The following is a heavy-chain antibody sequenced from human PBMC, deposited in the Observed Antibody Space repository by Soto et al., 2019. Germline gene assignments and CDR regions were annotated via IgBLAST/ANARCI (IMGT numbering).Heavy chain of an antibody. V-gene: IGHV4-4*02. Sequence: QVQLQESGPGLVKPSGTLSLTCGVSGYSISSGSWWTWVRPSPGEGLEWIGEIHNSGTAHYNPSLESRVTISVDKSQNQCSLNLDPVTAADSAIYYCARNGEYSSESWGQGPLVPVSS. CDR3: ARNGEYSSES. J-gene: IGHJ4*02. D-gene: IGHD3-10*01. CDR1: GYSISSGSW. CDR2: IHNSGTA.